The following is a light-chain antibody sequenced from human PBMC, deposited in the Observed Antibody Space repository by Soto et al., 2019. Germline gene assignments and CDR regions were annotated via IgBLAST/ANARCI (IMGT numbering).Light chain of an antibody. CDR3: HQTYSSPQT. Sequence: DIQMTQSPSSLSASVEDRVTITCRASQNIANYLTWYQHKPGKAPRLLIYGASSLQSGVPSRFSGSGSGTDFTLTISSLQPEDFATYYCHQTYSSPQTFGQGTKVEI. CDR1: QNIANY. V-gene: IGKV1-39*01. CDR2: GAS. J-gene: IGKJ1*01.